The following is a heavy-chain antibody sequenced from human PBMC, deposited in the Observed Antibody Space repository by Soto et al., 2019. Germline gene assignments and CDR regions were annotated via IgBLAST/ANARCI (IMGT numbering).Heavy chain of an antibody. V-gene: IGHV1-69*13. Sequence: ASVKVSCKASGGTFSSYAISWVRQAPGQGLEWMGGIIPIFGTANYAQKFQGRVTITADESTSTAYMELSSLRSEDTAVYYCASRVRSSGWYYWFDPWGQGTLVTVSS. CDR2: IIPIFGTA. CDR1: GGTFSSYA. CDR3: ASRVRSSGWYYWFDP. J-gene: IGHJ5*02. D-gene: IGHD6-19*01.